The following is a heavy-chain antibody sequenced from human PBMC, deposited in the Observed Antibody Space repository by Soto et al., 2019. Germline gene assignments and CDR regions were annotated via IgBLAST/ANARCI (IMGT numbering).Heavy chain of an antibody. CDR3: ARDFHAETY. CDR1: GFTFSSYA. Sequence: GSLRLSCAASGFTFSSYAMHWVRQAPGKGLEWVAVISYDGSNKYYADSVKGRFTISRDNSKNTMYLQMSSLRAEDTAVYYCARDFHAETYWGQGTLVTVSS. CDR2: ISYDGSNK. J-gene: IGHJ4*02. V-gene: IGHV3-30-3*01.